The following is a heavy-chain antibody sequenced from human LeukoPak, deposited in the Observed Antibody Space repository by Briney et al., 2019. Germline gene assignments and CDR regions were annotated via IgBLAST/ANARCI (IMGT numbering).Heavy chain of an antibody. D-gene: IGHD4-17*01. CDR2: IYSGGST. CDR1: GFTVSSNY. J-gene: IGHJ6*02. CDR3: ARDGPDNYGSMDV. Sequence: PGGSLRLSCAASGFTVSSNYMSWVRQAPGKGLEWVAVIYSGGSTYYADSVKGRFTISRDNSKNTLYLQMNSLRAEDTAVYYCARDGPDNYGSMDVWGQGTTVTVSS. V-gene: IGHV3-53*01.